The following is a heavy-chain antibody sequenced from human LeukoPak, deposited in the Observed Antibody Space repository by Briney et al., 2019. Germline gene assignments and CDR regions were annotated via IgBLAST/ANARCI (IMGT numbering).Heavy chain of an antibody. CDR1: GFTFTDYY. J-gene: IGHJ4*02. CDR3: ARDRTMVRGVIDY. D-gene: IGHD3-10*01. V-gene: IGHV3-11*04. CDR2: ISSSGSTI. Sequence: GGSLRLSCAASGFTFTDYYMSWIRQAPGKGLEWLSYISSSGSTIYYADSVKGRFTISRDNAKNSLYLQMNSLRAEDTAVCYCARDRTMVRGVIDYWGQGTLVTVSS.